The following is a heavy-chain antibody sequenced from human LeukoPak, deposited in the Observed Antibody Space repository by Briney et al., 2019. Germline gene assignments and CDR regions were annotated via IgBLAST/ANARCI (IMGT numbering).Heavy chain of an antibody. D-gene: IGHD2-15*01. CDR2: NNGDGSTT. Sequence: GGSLRLSCVASGFSLSGYWMYWVRQAPGKGLMYISRNNGDGSTTNYADVVKGRFTMSRDNVKDTLYLQMNSLRVEDTAVYYCARDPRNVGLAPWGQGTLVTVSS. V-gene: IGHV3-74*01. J-gene: IGHJ5*02. CDR1: GFSLSGYW. CDR3: ARDPRNVGLAP.